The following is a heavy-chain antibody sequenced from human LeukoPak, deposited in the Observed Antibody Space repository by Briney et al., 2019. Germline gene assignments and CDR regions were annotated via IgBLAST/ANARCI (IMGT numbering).Heavy chain of an antibody. CDR3: TRDPLRYLRVGHYDY. CDR1: GFTFSTSA. J-gene: IGHJ4*02. Sequence: GGSLRLSCTASGFTFSTSAMNWVRQVPGKGLEWVSSIDYDSSHIYYAASVRGRFTISRDNARDSVYLQMDSLRVEDTAVYYCTRDPLRYLRVGHYDYWGQGTLVAVSS. V-gene: IGHV3-21*01. D-gene: IGHD3-9*01. CDR2: IDYDSSHI.